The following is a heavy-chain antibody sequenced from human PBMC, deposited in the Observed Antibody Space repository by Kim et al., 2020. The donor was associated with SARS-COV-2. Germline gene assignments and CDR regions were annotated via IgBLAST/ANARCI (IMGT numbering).Heavy chain of an antibody. CDR3: ARNPNGGFDP. J-gene: IGHJ5*02. CDR2: GGN. Sequence: GGNDYHPSLKSRVTMSIDTSKSQFSLKLRSVTTADTAVYFCARNPNGGFDPWGQGTLVTVSS. V-gene: IGHV4-4*07. D-gene: IGHD4-17*01.